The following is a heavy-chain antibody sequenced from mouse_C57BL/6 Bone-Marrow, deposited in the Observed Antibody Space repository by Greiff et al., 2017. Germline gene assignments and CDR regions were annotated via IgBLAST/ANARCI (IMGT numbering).Heavy chain of an antibody. CDR1: GYTFTSYD. V-gene: IGHV1-85*01. J-gene: IGHJ1*03. CDR2: IYPRDGSP. Sequence: VQLQQSGPELVKPGASVKLSCTASGYTFTSYDINWVKQRPGQGLEWIGWIYPRDGSPKYTAKFKGTATLTVDTSSSTAYMELHSLTSEDSAVYFGARLEFDGSSGDWYFDVWGTGTTVTVSA. CDR3: ARLEFDGSSGDWYFDV. D-gene: IGHD1-1*01.